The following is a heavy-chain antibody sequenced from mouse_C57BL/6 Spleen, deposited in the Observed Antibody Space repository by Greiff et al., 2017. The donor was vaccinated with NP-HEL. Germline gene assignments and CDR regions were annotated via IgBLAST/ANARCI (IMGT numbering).Heavy chain of an antibody. V-gene: IGHV1-80*01. J-gene: IGHJ3*01. CDR3: ARDYYGSSDGFAY. CDR2: IYPGDGDT. Sequence: QVQLKQSGAELVKPGASVKISCKASGYAFSSYWMNWVKQRPGKGLEWIGQIYPGDGDTNYNGKFKGKATLTADKSSSTAYMQLSSLTSEDSAVYFCARDYYGSSDGFAYWGQGTLVTVSA. D-gene: IGHD1-1*01. CDR1: GYAFSSYW.